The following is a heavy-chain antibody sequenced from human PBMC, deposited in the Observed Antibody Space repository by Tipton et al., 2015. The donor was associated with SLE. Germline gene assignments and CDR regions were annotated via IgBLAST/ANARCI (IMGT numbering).Heavy chain of an antibody. V-gene: IGHV3-20*04. CDR2: INWNGGST. Sequence: GSLRLSCAASGFTFDDYGMSWVRQAPGKGLEWVSGINWNGGSTGYADSVKGRFTISRDNAKNSLYLQMNSLRAEDTALYYCARGQYSSSSGGMDVWGQGTTVTVSS. D-gene: IGHD6-6*01. CDR1: GFTFDDYG. CDR3: ARGQYSSSSGGMDV. J-gene: IGHJ6*02.